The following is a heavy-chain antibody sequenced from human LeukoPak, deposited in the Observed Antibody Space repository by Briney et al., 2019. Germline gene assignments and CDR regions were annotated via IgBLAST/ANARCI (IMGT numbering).Heavy chain of an antibody. V-gene: IGHV3-11*01. D-gene: IGHD3-22*01. Sequence: GGSLRLSCAASGCTFSDYYMSWVRQAPGKGLEWISYISSSGSTTYYADSVKGRFTISRDNAKNSLYLQMNSLRAEDTAVYYCARDTFYYDSSREGGVDYWGQGTLVTVSS. CDR2: ISSSGSTT. J-gene: IGHJ4*02. CDR1: GCTFSDYY. CDR3: ARDTFYYDSSREGGVDY.